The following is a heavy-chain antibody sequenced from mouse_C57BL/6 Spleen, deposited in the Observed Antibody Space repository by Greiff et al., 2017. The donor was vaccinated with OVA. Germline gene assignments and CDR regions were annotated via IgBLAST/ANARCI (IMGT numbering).Heavy chain of an antibody. CDR1: GFSLTSYG. Sequence: VKLVESGPGLVQPSQSLSITCTVSGFSLTSYGVHWVRQSPGKGLEWLGVIWSGGSTDYNAAFISRLSISKDNSKSQVFFKMNSLQADDTAIYYCARRGYGYEDYAMDYWGQGTSVTVSS. J-gene: IGHJ4*01. CDR2: IWSGGST. V-gene: IGHV2-2*01. CDR3: ARRGYGYEDYAMDY. D-gene: IGHD2-2*01.